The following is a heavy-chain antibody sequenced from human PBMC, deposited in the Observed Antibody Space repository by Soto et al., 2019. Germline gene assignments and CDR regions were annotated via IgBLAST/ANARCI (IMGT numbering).Heavy chain of an antibody. V-gene: IGHV3-64D*06. J-gene: IGHJ5*02. CDR2: ISSNGDST. Sequence: QAGGSLRLSCSASGFTFSMFSMHWVRQASGKGLEYVSGISSNGDSTYYADSVKGRFTISRDNSKNTLYLQMSSLRAVDTAVYYCVHPRSTVQIPPTWGQGTLVTVSS. CDR3: VHPRSTVQIPPT. CDR1: GFTFSMFS. D-gene: IGHD4-17*01.